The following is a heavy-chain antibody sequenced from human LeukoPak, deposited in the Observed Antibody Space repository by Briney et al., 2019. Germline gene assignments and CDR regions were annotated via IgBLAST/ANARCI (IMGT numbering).Heavy chain of an antibody. CDR1: GGSISSYY. Sequence: LETLSLTCTVSGGSISSYYWSWIRQPPGKGLEWIGYIYYSGSTNYNPSLKSRVTISVDTSKNQLSLKLSSVTAADTAVYYCAREFSSSWNYGMDVWGQGTTVTVSS. V-gene: IGHV4-59*01. J-gene: IGHJ6*02. CDR3: AREFSSSWNYGMDV. D-gene: IGHD6-13*01. CDR2: IYYSGST.